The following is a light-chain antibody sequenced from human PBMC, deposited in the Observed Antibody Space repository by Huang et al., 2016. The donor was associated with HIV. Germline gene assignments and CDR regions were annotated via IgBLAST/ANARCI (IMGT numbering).Light chain of an antibody. V-gene: IGKV1-5*03. CDR2: KAS. CDR3: QQYASYPYT. CDR1: ESIRNL. Sequence: DIQMTQSPSTLSASVGDRVTITCRASESIRNLLAWYQQKPGKAPKLLTYKASNLEGGVPSRVSGNGSGTEFTLTISSLQPDDFAIYYCQQYASYPYTFGRGTKLEIK. J-gene: IGKJ2*01.